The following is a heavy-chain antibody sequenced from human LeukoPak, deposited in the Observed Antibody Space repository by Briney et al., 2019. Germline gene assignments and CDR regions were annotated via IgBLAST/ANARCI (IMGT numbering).Heavy chain of an antibody. CDR3: ARDKLELRGIWFDP. CDR1: GGTFSSYA. CDR2: IIPILGIA. D-gene: IGHD1-26*01. V-gene: IGHV1-69*04. Sequence: GASVKVSCKASGGTFSSYAISSVRQAPGQGLEWMGRIIPILGIANYAQKFQGRVTITADKSTSTASMELSSLRSEDTAVYYCARDKLELRGIWFDPWGQGTLVTVSS. J-gene: IGHJ5*02.